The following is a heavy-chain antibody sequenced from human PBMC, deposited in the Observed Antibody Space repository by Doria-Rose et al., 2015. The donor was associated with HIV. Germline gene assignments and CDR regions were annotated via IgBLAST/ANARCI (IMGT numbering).Heavy chain of an antibody. CDR2: IFSDDER. CDR3: ARIKSSRWYHKYYFDF. D-gene: IGHD6-13*01. CDR1: GVSLSSPGMG. Sequence: VTLKESGPVLVKPTETLTLTCTVSGVSLSSPGMGVSWIRQPPGKALEWLANIFSDDERSYKTSRKSRLTIARGTSKSRVVLTMTDMDPVDTATYYCARIKSSRWYHKYYFDFWGQGTLVIVSA. J-gene: IGHJ4*02. V-gene: IGHV2-26*01.